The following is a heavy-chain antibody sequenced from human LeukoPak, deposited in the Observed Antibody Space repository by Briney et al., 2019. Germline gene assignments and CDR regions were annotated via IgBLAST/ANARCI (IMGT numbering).Heavy chain of an antibody. CDR3: VSGSRDGYNYRFDY. J-gene: IGHJ4*02. CDR2: VSSSSISTI. CDR1: GLTFSGYN. Sequence: GGSLRLSCVVSGLTFSGYNMNWVRQGPGKGLEWVSYVSSSSISTIYYADSVKGRFTISRDNAKNSLYLQMNSLRVEDTAVYYCVSGSRDGYNYRFDYWGQGTLVTVSS. V-gene: IGHV3-48*04. D-gene: IGHD5-24*01.